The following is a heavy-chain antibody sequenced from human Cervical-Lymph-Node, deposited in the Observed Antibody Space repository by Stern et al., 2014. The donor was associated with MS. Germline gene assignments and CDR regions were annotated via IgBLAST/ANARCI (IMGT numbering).Heavy chain of an antibody. CDR2: IWYDGSNE. CDR3: VAYSSGDNINY. CDR1: GLTFSSHG. J-gene: IGHJ4*02. D-gene: IGHD6-19*01. Sequence: VQLVESGGGVVQPGRSLRLSCVASGLTFSSHGMHWVRQAPVKGLEWVAVIWYDGSNEKYVDSVKGRFTISRDNSKDTLYLQMNSLRAEDTAVYYCVAYSSGDNINYWGQGTLVTVSS. V-gene: IGHV3-33*01.